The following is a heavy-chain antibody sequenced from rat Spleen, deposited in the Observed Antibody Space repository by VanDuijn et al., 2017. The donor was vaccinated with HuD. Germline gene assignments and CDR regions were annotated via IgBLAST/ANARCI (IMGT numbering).Heavy chain of an antibody. D-gene: IGHD1-2*01. CDR2: ISYDGTRT. CDR1: GFTFSDYY. J-gene: IGHJ2*01. V-gene: IGHV5-7*01. CDR3: ERRESSYIFDY. Sequence: EVQLVESGGGLVQPGRSMKLSCAASGFTFSDYYMAWVRQAPTKGLEWVASISYDGTRTHYRDSVMGRFTISRDDAKTTLYLQMDSLRSEDTATYYCERRESSYIFDYWGQGVMVTVSS.